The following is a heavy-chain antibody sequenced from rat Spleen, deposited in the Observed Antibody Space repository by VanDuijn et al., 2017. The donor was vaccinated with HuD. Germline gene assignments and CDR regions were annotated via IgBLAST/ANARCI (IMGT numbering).Heavy chain of an antibody. V-gene: IGHV5S10*01. D-gene: IGHD1-6*01. CDR3: ATGPRILRIDWFVY. CDR2: IIYDGSRT. Sequence: EVQLVQSGGGLVQPGRSLKLSCAASGFTFSDYAMAWVRQAPKKGLEWVATIIYDGSRTFYRDSVKGRFTISRDNAKSTLYLQMDSLTSEDTATYYCATGPRILRIDWFVYWGQGTLVTVSS. J-gene: IGHJ3*01. CDR1: GFTFSDYA.